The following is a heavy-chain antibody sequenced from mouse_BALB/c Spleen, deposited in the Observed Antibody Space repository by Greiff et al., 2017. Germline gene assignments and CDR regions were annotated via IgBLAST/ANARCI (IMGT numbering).Heavy chain of an antibody. Sequence: QVQLQQSGAELVRPGTSVKVSCKASGYAFTNYLIEWVKQRPGQGLEWIGVINPGSGGTNYNEKFKGKATLTADKSSSTAYMQLSSLTSDDSAVYFCARGYGNLYYFDYWGQGTTLTVSS. V-gene: IGHV1-54*01. D-gene: IGHD2-1*01. CDR2: INPGSGGT. J-gene: IGHJ2*01. CDR3: ARGYGNLYYFDY. CDR1: GYAFTNYL.